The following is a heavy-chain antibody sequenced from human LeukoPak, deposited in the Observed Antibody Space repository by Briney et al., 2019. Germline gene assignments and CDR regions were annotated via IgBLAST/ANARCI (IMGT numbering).Heavy chain of an antibody. D-gene: IGHD1-26*01. Sequence: PSQTLSLTCTVSGGSISSGDYYWTWIRQHPGKGLEWIGYIYYNGNTYYNPSLKRRVAISADTFKNQFSLKLSSVTAADTAVYYCARLSSGSWKIDYWGQGTLVTVSS. V-gene: IGHV4-31*03. CDR3: ARLSSGSWKIDY. J-gene: IGHJ4*02. CDR2: IYYNGNT. CDR1: GGSISSGDYY.